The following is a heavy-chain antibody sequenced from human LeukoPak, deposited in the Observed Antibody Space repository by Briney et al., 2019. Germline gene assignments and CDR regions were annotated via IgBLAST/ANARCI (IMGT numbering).Heavy chain of an antibody. CDR2: INHSGST. CDR1: GGSFSGYY. Sequence: SEPLSLTCAVYGGSFSGYYWSWIRQPPGKGLEWIGEINHSGSTNYNPSLKSRVTISVDTSKNQFSLKLSSVTAADTAVYYCARRKGYVGWFDPWGQGTLVTVSS. CDR3: ARRKGYVGWFDP. J-gene: IGHJ5*02. V-gene: IGHV4-34*01. D-gene: IGHD1-1*01.